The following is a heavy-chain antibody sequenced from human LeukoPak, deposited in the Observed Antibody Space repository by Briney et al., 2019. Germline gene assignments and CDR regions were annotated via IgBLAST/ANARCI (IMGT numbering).Heavy chain of an antibody. V-gene: IGHV3-23*01. D-gene: IGHD2-15*01. CDR1: GFTFSNYA. CDR3: AKDRVGGGLNYFDY. CDR2: FSGSDDST. Sequence: PGGSLRLSCAASGFTFSNYAMSWVRQTPGKGLEWVSTFSGSDDSTYYTDSVKGRFTISRDNSKNTLYLQMNSLRADDTAIYYCAKDRVGGGLNYFDYWGQGTLVTVSS. J-gene: IGHJ4*02.